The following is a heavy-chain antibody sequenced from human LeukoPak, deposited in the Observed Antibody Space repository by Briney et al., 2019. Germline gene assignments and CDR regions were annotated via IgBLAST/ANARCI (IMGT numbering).Heavy chain of an antibody. CDR3: ARESYSGSGSYYTSWFDP. D-gene: IGHD3-10*01. V-gene: IGHV4-34*01. J-gene: IGHJ5*02. CDR2: INHSGST. CDR1: GGSFSGYY. Sequence: SETLSLTCAVYGGSFSGYYWSWIRQPPGKGLEWIGEINHSGSTNYNPSLKSRVTISVDTSKNQSSLKLSSVTAADTAVYYCARESYSGSGSYYTSWFDPWGQGTLVTVSS.